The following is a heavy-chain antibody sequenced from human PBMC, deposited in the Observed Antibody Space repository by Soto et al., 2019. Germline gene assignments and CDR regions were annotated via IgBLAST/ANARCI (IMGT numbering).Heavy chain of an antibody. CDR1: GYTFTSYA. V-gene: IGHV1-3*01. Sequence: ASVKVSCKASGYTFTSYAIHWVRQAPGQRLEWMGWINAGNGNTKYSQKFQDRVTITRDTSASTAYMELSSLRSEDTAVYYCARDRRDSSGWYCDYWGQGTLVTVSS. CDR2: INAGNGNT. CDR3: ARDRRDSSGWYCDY. J-gene: IGHJ4*02. D-gene: IGHD6-19*01.